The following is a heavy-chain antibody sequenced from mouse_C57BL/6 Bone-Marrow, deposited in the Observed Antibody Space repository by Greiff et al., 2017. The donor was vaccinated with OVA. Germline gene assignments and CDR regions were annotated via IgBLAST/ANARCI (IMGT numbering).Heavy chain of an antibody. D-gene: IGHD1-1*01. Sequence: VQLQQSGAELVRPGTSVKVSCKASGYAFTNYLIEWVKQRPGQGLEWIGVINPGSGGTNYNEKFKGKATLTADKSSSTAYMQLSSLTSEDSAVYFCARAITTVRAMDYWGQGTSVTVSS. J-gene: IGHJ4*01. CDR2: INPGSGGT. CDR1: GYAFTNYL. CDR3: ARAITTVRAMDY. V-gene: IGHV1-54*01.